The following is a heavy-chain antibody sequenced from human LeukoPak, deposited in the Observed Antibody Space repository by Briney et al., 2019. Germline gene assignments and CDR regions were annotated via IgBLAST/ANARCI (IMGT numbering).Heavy chain of an antibody. D-gene: IGHD3-10*01. CDR2: ISYTGST. J-gene: IGHJ5*02. CDR3: ARDDYRGVTNFDP. CDR1: GGSISPYF. Sequence: SETLSLSCTVSGGSISPYFWSWMRQTPGKGLEWIGYISYTGSTNYNPALKSRVTISVDTSKNQSSLQLTSVTAADTAVYYCARDDYRGVTNFDPWGQGTLVTVSS. V-gene: IGHV4-59*01.